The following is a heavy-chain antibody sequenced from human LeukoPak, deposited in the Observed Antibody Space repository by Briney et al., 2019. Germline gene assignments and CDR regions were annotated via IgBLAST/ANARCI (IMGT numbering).Heavy chain of an antibody. CDR3: VVAATGRGGLDV. Sequence: GGSLRLSCVASGFTFSSYWMSWVRQAPGKGLEWVANIKYDGSEKYYVGSVKGRFTISRDDAKNSLYLQMNSLRAEDTAVYYCVVAATGRGGLDVWGQGTTVTVSS. V-gene: IGHV3-7*01. CDR1: GFTFSSYW. CDR2: IKYDGSEK. D-gene: IGHD6-13*01. J-gene: IGHJ6*02.